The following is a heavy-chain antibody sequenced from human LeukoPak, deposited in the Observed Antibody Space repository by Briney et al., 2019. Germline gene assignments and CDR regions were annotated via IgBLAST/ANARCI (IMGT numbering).Heavy chain of an antibody. CDR2: IACDGSNK. V-gene: IGHV3-30*03. J-gene: IGHJ3*02. D-gene: IGHD1/OR15-1a*01. CDR3: ATPMNRTRFDDAFDI. Sequence: GRSLRLFCGASGFTFSSLVMHWVRQAPGKGLEWVALIACDGSNKYYADSVRGRFTISRDNSKNTLYLQMNTLRAEDRALYYCATPMNRTRFDDAFDIWGQGTTVTVSS. CDR1: GFTFSSLV.